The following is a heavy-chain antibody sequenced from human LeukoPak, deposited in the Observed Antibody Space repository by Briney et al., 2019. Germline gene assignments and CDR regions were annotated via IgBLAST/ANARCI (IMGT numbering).Heavy chain of an antibody. CDR2: IYYSGST. Sequence: TLSLTCTVSGGSISSGDYYWSWIRQPPGKGLEWIGYIYYSGSTYYNPSLKSRVTISVDTSKNQFSLKLSSVTAADTAVYYCARVSGVRYFDWLPDFDIWGQGTMVTVSS. V-gene: IGHV4-30-4*01. J-gene: IGHJ3*02. CDR1: GGSISSGDYY. CDR3: ARVSGVRYFDWLPDFDI. D-gene: IGHD3-9*01.